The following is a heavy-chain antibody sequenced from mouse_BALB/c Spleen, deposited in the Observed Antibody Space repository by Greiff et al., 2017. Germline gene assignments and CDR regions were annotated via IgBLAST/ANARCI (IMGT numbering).Heavy chain of an antibody. CDR2: IYPGNGDT. D-gene: IGHD2-4*01. V-gene: IGHV1-12*01. J-gene: IGHJ4*01. Sequence: LQQPGAELVKPGASVKMSCKASGYTFTSYNMHWVKQTPGQGLEWIGAIYPGNGDTSYNQKFKGKATLTADKSSSTAYMQLSSLTSEDSAVYYCARSQRSTMITEYAMDYWGQGTSVTVSS. CDR3: ARSQRSTMITEYAMDY. CDR1: GYTFTSYN.